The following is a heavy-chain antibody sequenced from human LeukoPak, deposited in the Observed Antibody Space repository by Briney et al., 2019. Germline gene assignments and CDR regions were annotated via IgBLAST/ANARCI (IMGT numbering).Heavy chain of an antibody. Sequence: SETLSLTCTVSGGSISSSSYYWGWIRQPPGKGLEWIGSIYYSGSTYYNPSLKSRVTISVDTSKNQFSLKLSSVTAADTAVHYCARTVVPAAIPLYYYYYMDVWGKGTTVTVSS. CDR3: ARTVVPAAIPLYYYYYMDV. CDR1: GGSISSSSYY. CDR2: IYYSGST. D-gene: IGHD2-2*02. V-gene: IGHV4-39*01. J-gene: IGHJ6*03.